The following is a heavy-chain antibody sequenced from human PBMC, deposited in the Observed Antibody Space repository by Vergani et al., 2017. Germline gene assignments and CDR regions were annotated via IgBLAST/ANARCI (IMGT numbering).Heavy chain of an antibody. J-gene: IGHJ5*02. D-gene: IGHD6-13*01. CDR3: AGRDIAAAGTGGKESWFDP. Sequence: QLQLQESGPGLVKPSETLSLTCTVSGGSISSSSYYWGWIRQPPGKGLEWIGSIYYSGSTNYNPSLKSRVTISVDTSKNQFSLKLSSVTAADTAVYYCAGRDIAAAGTGGKESWFDPWGQGTLVTVSS. CDR1: GGSISSSSYY. CDR2: IYYSGST. V-gene: IGHV4-39*07.